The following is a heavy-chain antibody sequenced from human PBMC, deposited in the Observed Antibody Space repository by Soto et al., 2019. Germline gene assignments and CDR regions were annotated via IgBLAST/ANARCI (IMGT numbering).Heavy chain of an antibody. D-gene: IGHD3-3*01. V-gene: IGHV1-69*01. CDR1: GGTFSSYA. CDR2: IIPIFGTA. CDR3: ARKAADDDFWSGYYLYYYYGMDV. Sequence: QVQLVQSGAEVKKPGSSVKVSCKASGGTFSSYAISWVRQAPGQGLEWMGGIIPIFGTANYAQKFQGRVTITADESTSTAYMELSSLRSEDTAVYYCARKAADDDFWSGYYLYYYYGMDVWGQGTTVTVSS. J-gene: IGHJ6*02.